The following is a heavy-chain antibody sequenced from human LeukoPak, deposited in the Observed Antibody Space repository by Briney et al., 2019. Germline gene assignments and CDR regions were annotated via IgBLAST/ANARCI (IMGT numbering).Heavy chain of an antibody. V-gene: IGHV3-21*01. Sequence: PGGSLRLSCAPSGFTLSSYSMNWVRQAPGKGLEWVSSISSSSSYIYYADSVKARFTISRDNAKNSLYLHMNSLRAEDTAVYYCARGSARDSSGYYYDPLDYWGQGTLVTV. D-gene: IGHD3-22*01. CDR3: ARGSARDSSGYYYDPLDY. CDR2: ISSSSSYI. CDR1: GFTLSSYS. J-gene: IGHJ4*02.